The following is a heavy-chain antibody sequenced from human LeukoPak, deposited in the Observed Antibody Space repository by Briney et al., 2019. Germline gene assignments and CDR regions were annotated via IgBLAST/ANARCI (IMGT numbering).Heavy chain of an antibody. CDR1: GFTFDDYS. CDR2: ISSSSSYI. D-gene: IGHD3-10*01. Sequence: GGSLRLSCAASGFTFDDYSMNWVRQAPGKGLEWVSSISSSSSYIYYTDSVKGRFTISRDNAKKSLYLQMNSLRAEDTAVYYCARVGGITLALAPSPFPDYNYYYMDVWGKGTTVTVSS. CDR3: ARVGGITLALAPSPFPDYNYYYMDV. V-gene: IGHV3-21*01. J-gene: IGHJ6*03.